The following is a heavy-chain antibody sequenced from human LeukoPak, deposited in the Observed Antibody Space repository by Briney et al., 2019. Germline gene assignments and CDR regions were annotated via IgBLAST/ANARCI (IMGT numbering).Heavy chain of an antibody. CDR3: ARDMDIPLIDAFDI. V-gene: IGHV1-2*02. Sequence: ASVKVSCKTSGYTFTGYFLHWLRQAPGQGLEWVGWMNTNNGGTMYAQKFQGRVSMTRDTSISTAYMELSSLTSDDTAVYYCARDMDIPLIDAFDIWGQGTMVTVSS. D-gene: IGHD2-2*03. CDR2: MNTNNGGT. J-gene: IGHJ3*02. CDR1: GYTFTGYF.